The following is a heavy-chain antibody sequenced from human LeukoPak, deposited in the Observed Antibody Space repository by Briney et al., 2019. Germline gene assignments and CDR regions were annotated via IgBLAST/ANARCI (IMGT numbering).Heavy chain of an antibody. V-gene: IGHV3-30-3*01. CDR1: GFTFSNSA. D-gene: IGHD4-17*01. Sequence: GGSLRLSCAASGFTFSNSAIHWVRQAPGKGLEWVAVVSYDGTNKYYADSVKGRFTLSRDNSKNTLYLQMNSLRAEDTAVYYCATTTTVTPYDYWGQGTLVTVSS. J-gene: IGHJ4*02. CDR2: VSYDGTNK. CDR3: ATTTTVTPYDY.